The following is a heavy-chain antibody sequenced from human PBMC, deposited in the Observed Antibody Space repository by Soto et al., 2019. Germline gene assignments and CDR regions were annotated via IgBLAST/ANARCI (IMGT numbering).Heavy chain of an antibody. D-gene: IGHD3-22*01. CDR3: AADRDYYDSSGHSPPYYFDY. Sequence: QMQLVQSGPEVKKPGTSVKVSCKASGFTFTSSAVQWVRQARGQRLEWIGWIVVGSGNTNYAQKFQERVTITRDMSTSTAYMELSSLRSEDTAVYYCAADRDYYDSSGHSPPYYFDYWGQGTLVTVSS. V-gene: IGHV1-58*01. J-gene: IGHJ4*02. CDR1: GFTFTSSA. CDR2: IVVGSGNT.